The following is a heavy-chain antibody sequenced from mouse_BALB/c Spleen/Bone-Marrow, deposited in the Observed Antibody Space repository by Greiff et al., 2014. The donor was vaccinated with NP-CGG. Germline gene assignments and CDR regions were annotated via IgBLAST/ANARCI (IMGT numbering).Heavy chain of an antibody. CDR2: IEPANGNT. D-gene: IGHD1-1*01. V-gene: IGHV14-3*02. Sequence: EVQLQQSGAELVKPGASVKLSCTASGFNIKDTYMHWVKQRPEQGLEWIGRIEPANGNTKYDPKFQGKATITADTSSNTAYLQLSSLTSEDTAVYYCAPYYYGSSQFAYWGQGTLVTVSA. J-gene: IGHJ3*01. CDR3: APYYYGSSQFAY. CDR1: GFNIKDTY.